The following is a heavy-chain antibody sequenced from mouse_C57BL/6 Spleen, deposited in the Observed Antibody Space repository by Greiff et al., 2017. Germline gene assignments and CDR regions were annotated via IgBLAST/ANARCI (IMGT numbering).Heavy chain of an antibody. D-gene: IGHD1-1*02. CDR2: IYPGDGDT. CDR3: ARYGGSFDY. J-gene: IGHJ2*01. Sequence: VMLVESGPELVKPGASVKISCKASGYAFSSSWMNWVKQRPGKGLEWIGRIYPGDGDTNYNGKFKGKATLTADKSSSTAYMQLSSLTSDDSAVYFCARYGGSFDYWGQGTTLTFSS. CDR1: GYAFSSSW. V-gene: IGHV1-82*01.